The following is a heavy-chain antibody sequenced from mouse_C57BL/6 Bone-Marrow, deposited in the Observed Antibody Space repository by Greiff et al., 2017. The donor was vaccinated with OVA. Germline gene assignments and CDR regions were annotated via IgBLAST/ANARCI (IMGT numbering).Heavy chain of an antibody. CDR2: IWWDDDK. J-gene: IGHJ4*01. CDR3: ARMITTVVAPYYYAMDY. D-gene: IGHD1-1*01. V-gene: IGHV8-8*01. Sequence: QVQLKESGPGILQPSQTLSLTCSFSGFSLSTFGMGVGWIRQPSGKGLEWLAHIWWDDDKYYNPALKSRLTISKDTSKNQVFLKIANVDTADTATYYCARMITTVVAPYYYAMDYWGQGTSVTVSS. CDR1: GFSLSTFGMG.